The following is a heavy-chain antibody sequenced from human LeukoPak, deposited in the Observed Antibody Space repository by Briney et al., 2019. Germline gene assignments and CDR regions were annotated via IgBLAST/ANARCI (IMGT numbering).Heavy chain of an antibody. CDR3: ARNMGDGSGIIDY. D-gene: IGHD3-10*01. J-gene: IGHJ4*02. V-gene: IGHV4-28*05. Sequence: SDNLSLTCAVSGYSISGSNWWGWIRQPPGKGLEWIGYIYYSGSIYYNPSLKSRVTMSVDTSKNQFSLKLSSVTAVDTAVYYCARNMGDGSGIIDYWGQGTLVTVSS. CDR1: GYSISGSNW. CDR2: IYYSGSI.